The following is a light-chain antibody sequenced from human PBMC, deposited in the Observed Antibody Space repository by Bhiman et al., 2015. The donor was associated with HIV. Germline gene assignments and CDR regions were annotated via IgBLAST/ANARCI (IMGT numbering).Light chain of an antibody. CDR3: QAWDSSTGV. CDR2: QDN. V-gene: IGLV3-1*01. J-gene: IGLJ3*02. CDR1: KLGDKY. Sequence: SYELTQPPSVSVSPGQTASITCSGDKLGDKYACWYQQKPGQSPMLVIYQDNMRPSGIPERFSGSYSGNTATLTISGTQAMDEADYYCQAWDSSTGVFGGGTKLTVL.